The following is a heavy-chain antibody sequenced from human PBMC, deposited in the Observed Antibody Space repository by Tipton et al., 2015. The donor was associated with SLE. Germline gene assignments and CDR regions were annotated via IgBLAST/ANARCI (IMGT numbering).Heavy chain of an antibody. CDR3: VRDKRYFDSPVKY. CDR1: GGSISSGGYY. CDR2: IYYSGNT. J-gene: IGHJ4*02. D-gene: IGHD3-9*01. Sequence: TLSLTCTVSGGSISSGGYYWTWIRQLPGKGLEWIGYIYYSGNTYYNPSLGSRLTISVDTSKDQFSLRLTSVTAADTAVYYCVRDKRYFDSPVKYWGQGILVTVSS. V-gene: IGHV4-31*03.